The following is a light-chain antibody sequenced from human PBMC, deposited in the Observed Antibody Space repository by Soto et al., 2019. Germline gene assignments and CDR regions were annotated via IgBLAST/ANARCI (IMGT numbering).Light chain of an antibody. J-gene: IGKJ4*01. CDR2: DAS. CDR1: QDISNY. Sequence: IQLTQSPSSLSASVGDRVIISCQATQDISNYLNWYQQKPGKAPKLLIYDASNLEAGVPSRFSGGGSGTHFTLTISSLQPEDIATYYCQQYDNLILTFGGGTKVEIK. CDR3: QQYDNLILT. V-gene: IGKV1-33*01.